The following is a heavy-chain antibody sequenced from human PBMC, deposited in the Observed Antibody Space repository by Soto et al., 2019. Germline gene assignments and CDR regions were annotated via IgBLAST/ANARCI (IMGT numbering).Heavy chain of an antibody. D-gene: IGHD3-3*01. J-gene: IGHJ5*02. Sequence: SETLSLTCTVSGGSISSSSYYWGWIRQPPGKGLEWIGSIYYSGSTYYNPSLKSRVTISVDTSKNQFSLKLSSVTAADTAVYYCARDGDDFWSGYYNWCDPWGQGTLVTVSA. CDR1: GGSISSSSYY. CDR3: ARDGDDFWSGYYNWCDP. V-gene: IGHV4-39*07. CDR2: IYYSGST.